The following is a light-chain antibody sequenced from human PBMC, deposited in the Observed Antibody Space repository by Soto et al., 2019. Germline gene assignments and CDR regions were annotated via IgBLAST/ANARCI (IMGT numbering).Light chain of an antibody. J-gene: IGKJ1*01. CDR2: DAS. Sequence: IQLTQSPSSLSASVGDRVTITCRASQGIGSYLAWYQQKPGKAPKLLIYDASSLESGVPSRFSGSGSGTEFTLTISSLQPDDFATYYCQQYNSYSPTFGQGTKVDIK. V-gene: IGKV1-5*01. CDR3: QQYNSYSPT. CDR1: QGIGSY.